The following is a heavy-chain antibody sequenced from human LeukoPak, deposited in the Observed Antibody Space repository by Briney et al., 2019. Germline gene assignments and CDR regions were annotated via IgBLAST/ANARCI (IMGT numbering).Heavy chain of an antibody. D-gene: IGHD6-6*01. CDR1: GDSMSSYY. Sequence: SETLSFTCTVFGDSMSSYYWTWIRQPPGKGLGGIAYISFSVSTKYNPSLQNRFPISIDTSKDQSSLKLSTVTAADTAVYFCARVTREAARYWYFDLWGRGTLVTVSS. V-gene: IGHV4-59*01. CDR3: ARVTREAARYWYFDL. CDR2: ISFSVST. J-gene: IGHJ2*01.